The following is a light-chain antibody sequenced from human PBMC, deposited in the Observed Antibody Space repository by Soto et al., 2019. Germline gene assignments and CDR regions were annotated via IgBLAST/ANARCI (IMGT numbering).Light chain of an antibody. V-gene: IGLV2-14*01. Sequence: QSVLTQPASVSGSPGQSITISCTGTSSDIGAYNYVSWYQQHPGKAPKLMIYEVSNRPSGVSNRFSGSKSANTASLTISGLQAEDEADYYCSSYTSSNNFVLFXAGTKVTVL. CDR3: SSYTSSNNFVL. CDR1: SSDIGAYNY. CDR2: EVS. J-gene: IGLJ1*01.